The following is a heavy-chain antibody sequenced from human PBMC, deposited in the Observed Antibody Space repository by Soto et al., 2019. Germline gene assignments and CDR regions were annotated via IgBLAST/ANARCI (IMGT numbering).Heavy chain of an antibody. V-gene: IGHV3-7*01. J-gene: IGHJ4*02. Sequence: EVQLVKSGGGLVQPGGSLRLSCAASGFTFSTYWMSWVRQAPGKGLEWVANINQDGSEKYYVDSVKGRFTISRDNAKNTLYLQMTSLRAVDAALYYCERDWGWKMEIIPVASDYWGQGTLVTVSS. CDR2: INQDGSEK. CDR3: ERDWGWKMEIIPVASDY. CDR1: GFTFSTYW. D-gene: IGHD2-2*01.